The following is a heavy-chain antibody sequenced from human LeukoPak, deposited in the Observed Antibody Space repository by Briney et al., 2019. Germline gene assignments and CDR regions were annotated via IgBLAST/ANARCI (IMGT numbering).Heavy chain of an antibody. Sequence: GASVKVSCKASGYTFTSYDINWVRQATGQGLEWMGWMSPNSDNTGYAQKFQGRVTFTRDTSISTAYMELRSLTSEDTAVYYCARDYGGSSGWFDPWGQGTLVPVSS. CDR2: MSPNSDNT. J-gene: IGHJ5*02. V-gene: IGHV1-8*02. D-gene: IGHD4-23*01. CDR3: ARDYGGSSGWFDP. CDR1: GYTFTSYD.